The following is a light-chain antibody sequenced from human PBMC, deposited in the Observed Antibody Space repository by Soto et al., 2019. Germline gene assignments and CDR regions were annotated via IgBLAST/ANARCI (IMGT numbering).Light chain of an antibody. Sequence: EVVLTQSPGTLSLSPGERATLSCRASQSVSSNHLAWYQQKPGQAPRLLIYGASSRATGVPDRFSGSGSGTDFTLTISRLEPEDFAVYSCQQYGTSPYSFGQGTKVDIK. V-gene: IGKV3-20*01. CDR1: QSVSSNH. J-gene: IGKJ2*01. CDR3: QQYGTSPYS. CDR2: GAS.